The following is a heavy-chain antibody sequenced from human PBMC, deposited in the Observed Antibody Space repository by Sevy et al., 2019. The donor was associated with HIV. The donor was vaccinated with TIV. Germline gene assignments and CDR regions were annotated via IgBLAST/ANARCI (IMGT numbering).Heavy chain of an antibody. CDR1: GGSITSLY. Sequence: SETLSLTCTVSGGSITSLYWGWIRQPPGKGLEWIANIYYNGNTNYNPSLKSRVTISLDTSKNQFSLRLSSVTAADTAIYYCVVENAWGRGYSWGQGTLVTVST. D-gene: IGHD1-26*01. V-gene: IGHV4-59*08. J-gene: IGHJ4*02. CDR2: IYYNGNT. CDR3: VVENAWGRGYS.